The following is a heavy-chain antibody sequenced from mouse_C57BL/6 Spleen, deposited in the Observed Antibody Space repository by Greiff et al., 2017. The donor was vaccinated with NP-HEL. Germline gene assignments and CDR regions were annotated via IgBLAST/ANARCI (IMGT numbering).Heavy chain of an antibody. CDR1: GYTFTSYW. D-gene: IGHD3-2*02. CDR3: ARQGTAKAWFAY. J-gene: IGHJ3*01. CDR2: IYPGSGST. V-gene: IGHV1-55*01. Sequence: QVQLQQSGAELVKPGASVKMSCKASGYTFTSYWITWVKQRPGQGLEWIGDIYPGSGSTNYNEKFKSKATLTVDTSSSTAYMQLSSLTSEDSAVYYCARQGTAKAWFAYWGQGTLVTVSA.